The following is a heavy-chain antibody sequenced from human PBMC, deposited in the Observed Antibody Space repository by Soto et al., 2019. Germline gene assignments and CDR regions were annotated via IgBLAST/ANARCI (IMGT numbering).Heavy chain of an antibody. D-gene: IGHD3-10*01. J-gene: IGHJ6*02. CDR1: RGSVSSNSAA. CDR2: TYYRSRWSF. Sequence: SQTPSLTCVISRGSVSSNSAAWNWIRQSPSRGLEWLGRTYYRSRWSFDYALSVKSRLTIDPDTSKNQFSLHLDSLTPEDTAVYYCAGVTWLRGMDVWGQGTPVTVSS. CDR3: AGVTWLRGMDV. V-gene: IGHV6-1*01.